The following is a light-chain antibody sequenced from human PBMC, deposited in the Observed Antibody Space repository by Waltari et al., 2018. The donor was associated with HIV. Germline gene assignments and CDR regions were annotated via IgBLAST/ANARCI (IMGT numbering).Light chain of an antibody. CDR1: DTDVGTYNY. Sequence: QSALTQPASVSGSPGQSSTLSCTGTDTDVGTYNYVSWFHHHPGKAPKLIISEVSHRPSGVSHRFSGSKSGNTASLIISGLQAEDEASYYCTSYTTTNTWVFGGGTNLTVL. V-gene: IGLV2-14*01. J-gene: IGLJ3*02. CDR3: TSYTTTNTWV. CDR2: EVS.